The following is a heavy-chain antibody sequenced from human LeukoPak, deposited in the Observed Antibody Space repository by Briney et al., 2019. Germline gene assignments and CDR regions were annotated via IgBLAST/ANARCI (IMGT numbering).Heavy chain of an antibody. CDR2: ISGSGSIT. J-gene: IGHJ4*02. Sequence: GGSLRLSCAASGFTFSSYAMSWVRQAPGKGLEWVSTISGSGSITYYADSMKGRFTISRDNSKNTLYLQVNSLRAEDTAVYYCAKDLWSVVTLTLDNWGQGTLVTVSS. D-gene: IGHD2-21*02. V-gene: IGHV3-23*01. CDR3: AKDLWSVVTLTLDN. CDR1: GFTFSSYA.